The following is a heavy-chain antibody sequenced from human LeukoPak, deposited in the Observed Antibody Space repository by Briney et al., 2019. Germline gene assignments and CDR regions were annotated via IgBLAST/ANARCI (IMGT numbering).Heavy chain of an antibody. Sequence: SETLSLTCTVSGGSISSSSYYWGWIRQPPGKGLEWIGSIYYSGSTYYNPSLKSRVTISVDTSKNQFPLRLSSMTAADTAVYFCARVTKYDNSRDNSYMDVWGKGTTVTVSS. D-gene: IGHD4-17*01. CDR2: IYYSGST. J-gene: IGHJ6*03. CDR3: ARVTKYDNSRDNSYMDV. V-gene: IGHV4-39*06. CDR1: GGSISSSSYY.